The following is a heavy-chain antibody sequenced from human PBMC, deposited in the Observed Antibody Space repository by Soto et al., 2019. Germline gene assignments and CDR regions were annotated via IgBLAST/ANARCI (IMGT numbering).Heavy chain of an antibody. CDR2: IYYSGST. CDR3: ARARLRAVYAFDI. V-gene: IGHV4-31*03. CDR1: GGSVSSGAYY. J-gene: IGHJ3*02. D-gene: IGHD5-12*01. Sequence: QVQLQESDAGLVKASQTLSLTCTVSGGSVSSGAYYWTWIRQRPGKGLEWIGYIYYSGSTYYSPSLKSRLSISHDTSKNTFSLRLSSVTAADTAMYYCARARLRAVYAFDIWGQGTMVTVSS.